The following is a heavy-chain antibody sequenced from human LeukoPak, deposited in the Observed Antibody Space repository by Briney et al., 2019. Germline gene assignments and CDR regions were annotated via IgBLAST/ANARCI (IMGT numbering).Heavy chain of an antibody. CDR1: GFTFDDYG. CDR2: INWNGGST. CDR3: ASNALRYSSSWYPY. V-gene: IGHV3-20*04. D-gene: IGHD6-13*01. Sequence: GGSLRLSCAASGFTFDDYGMSWVRQAPGKGLEWVSGINWNGGSTGYADSVKGRYTISRDNAKNSLYLQMNSLRAEDTALYYCASNALRYSSSWYPYWGQGTLVTVSS. J-gene: IGHJ4*02.